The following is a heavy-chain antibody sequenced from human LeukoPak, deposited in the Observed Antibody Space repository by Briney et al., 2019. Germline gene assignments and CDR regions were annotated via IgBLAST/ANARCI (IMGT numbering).Heavy chain of an antibody. J-gene: IGHJ5*02. CDR1: GCTFSSYA. V-gene: IGHV3-23*01. Sequence: GGSLRLSCAASGCTFSSYAMSWVRQAPGKGLEWLSAITDSGGSTYYADSVKGGFTISRDNSKNSLYLQMNSLRAEDTAVYYCAKTPFTMVRGPMAWFDPWGQGTLVTVSS. D-gene: IGHD3-10*01. CDR2: ITDSGGST. CDR3: AKTPFTMVRGPMAWFDP.